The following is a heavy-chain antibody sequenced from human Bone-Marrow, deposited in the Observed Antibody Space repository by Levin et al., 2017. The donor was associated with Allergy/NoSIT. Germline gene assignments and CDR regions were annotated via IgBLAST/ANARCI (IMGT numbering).Heavy chain of an antibody. J-gene: IGHJ6*02. CDR2: ISAYNGNT. Sequence: GESLKISCKASGYTFTSYGISWVRQAPGQGLEWMGWISAYNGNTNYAQKLQGRVTMTTDTSTSTAYMELRSLRSDDTAVYYCARGLRLVRGVDYYGMDVWGQGTTVTVSS. V-gene: IGHV1-18*01. CDR1: GYTFTSYG. D-gene: IGHD3-10*01. CDR3: ARGLRLVRGVDYYGMDV.